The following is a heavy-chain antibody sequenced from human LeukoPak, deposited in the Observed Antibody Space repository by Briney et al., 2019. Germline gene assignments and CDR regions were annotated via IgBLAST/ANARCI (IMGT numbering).Heavy chain of an antibody. J-gene: IGHJ4*02. D-gene: IGHD3-3*01. CDR2: IYHSGNT. CDR1: GYSISSGYY. Sequence: SETLSLTCAVSGYSISSGYYWGWIRQPPGEGLEWIGSIYHSGNTYYNPSLKSRVTISVDTSKNQFSLKLSSVTAADTAVYFCARQGITIFGVVTSIDYWGQGTLVTVSS. V-gene: IGHV4-38-2*01. CDR3: ARQGITIFGVVTSIDY.